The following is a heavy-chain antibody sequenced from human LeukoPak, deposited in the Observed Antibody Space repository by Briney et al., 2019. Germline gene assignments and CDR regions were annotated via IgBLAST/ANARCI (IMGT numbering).Heavy chain of an antibody. CDR2: INHSGST. J-gene: IGHJ5*02. V-gene: IGHV4-34*01. CDR3: ARVSLFSFDP. D-gene: IGHD2-21*01. CDR1: GGSFSGYY. Sequence: PSETLSLTCAVHGGSFSGYYWSWIRQPPGKGLEWIGEINHSGSTNYNPSLKSRVTISVDTSKNQFSLKLSSVTAADTAVYHCARVSLFSFDPWGQGTLVTVSS.